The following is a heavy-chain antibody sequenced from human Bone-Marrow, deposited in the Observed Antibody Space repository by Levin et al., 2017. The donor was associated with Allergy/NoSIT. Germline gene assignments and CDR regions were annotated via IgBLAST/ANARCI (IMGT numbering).Heavy chain of an antibody. V-gene: IGHV4-30-2*01. CDR2: IFRSGST. CDR3: ANSGGSDAFDI. Sequence: SQTLSLTCAVSGESISSGNYCWSWIRQPPGKALEWIGYIFRSGSTYYNPSLKSRVTISIDKSKNQFSLKLTSVTAADTVVYYCANSGGSDAFDIWGQGTMVTVSS. D-gene: IGHD2-21*01. J-gene: IGHJ3*02. CDR1: GESISSGNYC.